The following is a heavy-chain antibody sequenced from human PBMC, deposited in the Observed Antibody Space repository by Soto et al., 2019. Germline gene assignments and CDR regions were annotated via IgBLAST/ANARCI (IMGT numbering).Heavy chain of an antibody. V-gene: IGHV1-69*06. CDR1: GGTFSSYA. CDR2: IIPIFGAA. D-gene: IGHD6-13*01. CDR3: ARDRDSSTFGVGYYYSGMDV. J-gene: IGHJ6*02. Sequence: GASVKVSCKASGGTFSSYAISWVRQAPGQGLEWMGGIIPIFGAANYAQKFQGRVTITADKSTSTAYMELSSLRSEDTAVYYCARDRDSSTFGVGYYYSGMDVCGQGTKVTVSS.